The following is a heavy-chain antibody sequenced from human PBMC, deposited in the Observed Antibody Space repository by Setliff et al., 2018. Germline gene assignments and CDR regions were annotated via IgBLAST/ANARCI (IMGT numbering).Heavy chain of an antibody. CDR3: ARTGTYRYFDH. D-gene: IGHD1-1*01. Sequence: ETLSLTCTVSGASISSGTYYWGWIRQPPGKGLEWIGRIRYLGTTYSNASLASRLTMSVDTSKNQFSLRLTSVTAADTAVYYCARTGTYRYFDHWGQGTLVTVSS. CDR2: IRYLGTT. J-gene: IGHJ4*02. CDR1: GASISSGTYY. V-gene: IGHV4-39*01.